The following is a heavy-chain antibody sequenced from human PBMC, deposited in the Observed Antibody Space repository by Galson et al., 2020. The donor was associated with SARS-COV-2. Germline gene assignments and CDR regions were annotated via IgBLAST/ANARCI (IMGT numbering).Heavy chain of an antibody. J-gene: IGHJ4*02. CDR1: GDSISTSSYY. D-gene: IGHD3-16*02. CDR2: IYYSGTT. V-gene: IGHV4-39*07. CDR3: ARGHLGELSPFDY. Sequence: SETLSLTCTVSGDSISTSSYYWGWVRQPPGKGLEWIGSIYYSGTTYYNPSTKSRVTISVDTSRNQFSLLLSSVTAADTAVYYCARGHLGELSPFDYWGQGSLVIVSS.